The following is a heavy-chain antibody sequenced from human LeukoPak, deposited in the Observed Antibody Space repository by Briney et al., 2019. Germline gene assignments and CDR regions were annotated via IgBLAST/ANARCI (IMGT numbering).Heavy chain of an antibody. CDR1: GYTFTSYG. J-gene: IGHJ4*02. Sequence: ASVKVSCKASGYTFTSYGISWVRQAPGQGLEWMGWISAYNGNTNYAQKLQGRVTMTTDTSTSTAYMELRSLRSDDTAVYYCARDEARYCSGGSRSNFDYWGQGTLVTVSS. CDR3: ARDEARYCSGGSRSNFDY. CDR2: ISAYNGNT. V-gene: IGHV1-18*01. D-gene: IGHD2-15*01.